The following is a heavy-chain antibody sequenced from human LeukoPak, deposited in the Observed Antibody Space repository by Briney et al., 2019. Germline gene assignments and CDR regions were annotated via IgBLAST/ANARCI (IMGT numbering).Heavy chain of an antibody. V-gene: IGHV3-11*01. CDR3: ARDTVGATTRPGDY. CDR1: GFTFSDYY. Sequence: GGSLRLSCAASGFTFSDYYMSWILQAPGKGLEWVAYVSGSGSSIYYADSVKGRFTISRDNAKNSLYLQMNSLRAEATAVYYCARDTVGATTRPGDYWGQGTLVTVSS. J-gene: IGHJ4*02. CDR2: VSGSGSSI. D-gene: IGHD1-26*01.